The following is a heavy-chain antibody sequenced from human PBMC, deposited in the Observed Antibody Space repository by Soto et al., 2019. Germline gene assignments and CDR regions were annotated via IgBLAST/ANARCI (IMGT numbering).Heavy chain of an antibody. J-gene: IGHJ6*02. CDR1: GFTFSSYG. Sequence: QVQLVESGGGVVQPGRSLRLSCAASGFTFSSYGMHWVRQAPGKGLEWVAVISYDGSNKYYADSVKGRFTISRDNSKNXXYLQMNSLRAEDTAVYYCAVQVRGVIRYYYYGMDVWGQGTTVTVSS. CDR2: ISYDGSNK. V-gene: IGHV3-30*03. CDR3: AVQVRGVIRYYYYGMDV. D-gene: IGHD3-10*01.